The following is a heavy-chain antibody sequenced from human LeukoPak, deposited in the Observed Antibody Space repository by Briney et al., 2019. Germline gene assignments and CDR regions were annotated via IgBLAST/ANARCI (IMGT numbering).Heavy chain of an antibody. CDR3: ARAGYCTNGVCYRGSYYYHYMDV. V-gene: IGHV1-2*02. CDR2: INPNSGGT. D-gene: IGHD2-8*01. CDR1: GYTFTGYY. Sequence: ASVKVSCKASGYTFTGYYMHWVRQAPGQGLEWMGWINPNSGGTNYAQKFQGRVTMTRDTSISTAYMELSRLRSDDTAVYYCARAGYCTNGVCYRGSYYYHYMDVWGKGTTVTVSS. J-gene: IGHJ6*03.